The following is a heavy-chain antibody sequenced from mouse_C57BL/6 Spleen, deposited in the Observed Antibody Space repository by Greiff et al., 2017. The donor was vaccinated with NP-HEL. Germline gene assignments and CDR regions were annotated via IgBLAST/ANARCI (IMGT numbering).Heavy chain of an antibody. CDR1: GYAFSSSW. Sequence: QVQLQQSGPELVKPGASVKISCKASGYAFSSSWMNWVKQRPGKGLEWIGRISPGDGDTNYNGKFKGKATLTADKSSSTAYMQLSSLTSEDSAVYFCARDVDYYAMDYWGQGTSVTVSS. CDR3: ARDVDYYAMDY. V-gene: IGHV1-82*01. J-gene: IGHJ4*01. CDR2: ISPGDGDT.